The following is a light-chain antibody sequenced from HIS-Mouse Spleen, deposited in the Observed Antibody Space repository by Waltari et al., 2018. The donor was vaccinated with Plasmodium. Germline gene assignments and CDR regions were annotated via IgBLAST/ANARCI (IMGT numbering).Light chain of an antibody. CDR1: PSVSSN. CDR2: GAS. CDR3: QQYNNWSFT. J-gene: IGKJ3*01. V-gene: IGKV3-15*01. Sequence: EIVMTQSPATLSVSPGESATLSCRASPSVSSNLARYQQKPGQAPRLLIYGASTRATGIPARFSGSGSGTEFTLTISSLQSEDFAVYYCQQYNNWSFTFGPGTKVDIK.